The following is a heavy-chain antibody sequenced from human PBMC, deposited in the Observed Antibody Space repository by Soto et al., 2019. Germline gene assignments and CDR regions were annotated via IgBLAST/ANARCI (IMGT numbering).Heavy chain of an antibody. V-gene: IGHV1-58*01. CDR3: AADLARLPDVFDI. CDR2: IVVDSGNT. D-gene: IGHD5-12*01. Sequence: HMQLVQSGPEVKKPGTSVKVSCKASGFTFINSAVQWVRQARGQRLEWIGWIVVDSGNTNYAQKFQERVTITRDMSTSTSYMKLSSLRSEDTAVYYCAADLARLPDVFDIWGQGTMVTVSS. CDR1: GFTFINSA. J-gene: IGHJ3*02.